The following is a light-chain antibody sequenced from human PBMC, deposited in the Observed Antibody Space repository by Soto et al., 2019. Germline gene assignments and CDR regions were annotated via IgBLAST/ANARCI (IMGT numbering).Light chain of an antibody. V-gene: IGKV3-20*01. CDR2: DAS. CDR1: QSVGINY. J-gene: IGKJ4*01. CDR3: QQYGSTPLT. Sequence: EIVLTQSPGTLSLSPGERATLSCRASQSVGINYLAWYQQKPGQPPRFLMYDASTRATGISDRFSGSGSGTDFTLTITRLEPEDFAVYYCQQYGSTPLTFGGGTKVEIK.